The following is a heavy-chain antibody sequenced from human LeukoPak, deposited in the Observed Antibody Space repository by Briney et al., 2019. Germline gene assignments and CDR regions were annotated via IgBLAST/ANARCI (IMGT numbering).Heavy chain of an antibody. CDR1: GFIFSNYW. CDR2: TNSDGCST. J-gene: IGHJ2*01. V-gene: IGHV3-74*01. CDR3: ARDNDYGAQDFDL. D-gene: IGHD4-17*01. Sequence: PGGSETLLCAVSGFIFSNYWMHWVRQAPGKGLVWVSRTNSDGCSTIHADSVKGRFTISRDNAKNTLYLQMNSLRAEDTAVYYCARDNDYGAQDFDLWG.